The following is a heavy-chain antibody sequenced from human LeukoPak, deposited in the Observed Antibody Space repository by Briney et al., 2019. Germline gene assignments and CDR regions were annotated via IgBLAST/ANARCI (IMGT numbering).Heavy chain of an antibody. J-gene: IGHJ4*02. D-gene: IGHD6-13*01. CDR2: ISWDGYST. CDR3: AKAYSSSWASVDY. CDR1: GFTFDDYT. V-gene: IGHV3-43*01. Sequence: PGGSLRLSCAASGFTFDDYTMHWVRQAPGKGLEWVSLISWDGYSTYSADSVKGRFTISRDNSKNSLYLQMNSLRTEDTALYYCAKAYSSSWASVDYWGQGTLVTVSS.